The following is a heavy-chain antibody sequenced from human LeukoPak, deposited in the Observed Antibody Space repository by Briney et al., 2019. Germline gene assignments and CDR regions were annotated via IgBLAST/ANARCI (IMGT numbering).Heavy chain of an antibody. Sequence: ASVKVSCKASGYTFTSYDINWVRQATGQGLEWMGWMNPNSGNTGYAQKFQGRVTITRNTSISTAYMELSSLRSEDTAVYYCASSPRIAGAGSTPIPWGQGTQVTVSS. D-gene: IGHD6-13*01. CDR3: ASSPRIAGAGSTPIP. CDR1: GYTFTSYD. CDR2: MNPNSGNT. J-gene: IGHJ5*02. V-gene: IGHV1-8*03.